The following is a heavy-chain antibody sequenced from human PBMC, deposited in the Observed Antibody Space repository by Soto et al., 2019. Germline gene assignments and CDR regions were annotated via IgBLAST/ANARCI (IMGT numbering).Heavy chain of an antibody. CDR1: GFTFSSYA. V-gene: IGHV3-23*01. CDR2: ISGSGGST. D-gene: IGHD2-21*01. Sequence: GGSLRLSCAASGFTFSSYAMSWVRQAPGKGLEWVSAISGSGGSTYYADSVMGRFTISRDNSKNTLYLQMNSLRAEDTAVYYCASVCGDSYVDYWGQGTLVTVSS. J-gene: IGHJ4*02. CDR3: ASVCGDSYVDY.